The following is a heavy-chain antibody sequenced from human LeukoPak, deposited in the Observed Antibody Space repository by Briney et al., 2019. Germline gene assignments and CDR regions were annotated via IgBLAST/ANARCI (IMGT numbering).Heavy chain of an antibody. D-gene: IGHD3-10*01. CDR2: IYYSGST. V-gene: IGHV4-39*01. J-gene: IGHJ4*02. CDR1: GGSISSSSYY. CDR3: ARPYGSGSYYGY. Sequence: PSETLSLTCTVSGGSISSSSYYWGWIRRPPGKGLEWIGSIYYSGSTYYNPSLKSRVTISVDTSKNQFSLKLSSVTAADTAVYYCARPYGSGSYYGYWGQGTLVTVSS.